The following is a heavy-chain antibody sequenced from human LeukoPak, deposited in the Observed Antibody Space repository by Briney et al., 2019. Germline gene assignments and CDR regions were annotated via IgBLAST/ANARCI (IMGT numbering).Heavy chain of an antibody. CDR1: GGSFSGYY. CDR3: ARGYYGGRTRYYYYYGMDV. CDR2: INHSGST. D-gene: IGHD4-23*01. V-gene: IGHV4-34*01. Sequence: SETLSLTCAVYGGSFSGYYWSWIRQPPGKGLEWIGEINHSGSTNYNPSLKSRVTISVDTSKNQFSLKLSSVTAADTAVYYCARGYYGGRTRYYYYYGMDVWGQGTTVTVSS. J-gene: IGHJ6*02.